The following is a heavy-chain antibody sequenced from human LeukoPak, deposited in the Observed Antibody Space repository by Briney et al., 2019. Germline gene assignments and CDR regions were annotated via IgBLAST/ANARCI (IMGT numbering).Heavy chain of an antibody. J-gene: IGHJ4*02. CDR2: IRYDGSNK. Sequence: GGSLRLSCAASGFTFSSYGMHWVRQAPGKGLEWVAFIRYDGSNKYSADSVKGRFTISRDNSKNTLYLQMNSLRAEDTAVYYCAKDRSSGWYYFDYWGQGTLVTVSS. CDR1: GFTFSSYG. D-gene: IGHD6-19*01. V-gene: IGHV3-30*02. CDR3: AKDRSSGWYYFDY.